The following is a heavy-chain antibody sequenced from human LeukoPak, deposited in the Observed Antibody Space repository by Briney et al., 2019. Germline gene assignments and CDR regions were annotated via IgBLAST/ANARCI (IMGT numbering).Heavy chain of an antibody. CDR2: IKQDGSEK. V-gene: IGHV3-7*01. CDR3: ARSLWPEDY. Sequence: GGSLRLSCAASGFTFSSYWMSWVRQAPGKGLEWVASIKQDGSEKNYVDSVKGRFTISRDNAKTSLYLQMNSLRAEDTAVYYCARSLWPEDYWGQGTLVTVSS. CDR1: GFTFSSYW. D-gene: IGHD5-18*01. J-gene: IGHJ4*02.